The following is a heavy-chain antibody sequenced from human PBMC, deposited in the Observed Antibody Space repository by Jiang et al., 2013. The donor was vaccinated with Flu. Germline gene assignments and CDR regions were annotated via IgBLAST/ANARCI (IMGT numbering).Heavy chain of an antibody. V-gene: IGHV4-30-2*01. CDR2: IYHSGST. CDR1: GGSISSGGYS. J-gene: IGHJ5*02. Sequence: GSGLVKPSQTLSLTCAVSGGSISSGGYSWSWIRQPPGKGLEWIGYIYHSGSTYYNPSLKSRVTISVDRSKNQFSLKLSSVTAADTAVYYCARDGSGRAFDPWGQGTLVTVSS. D-gene: IGHD3-10*01. CDR3: ARDGSGRAFDP.